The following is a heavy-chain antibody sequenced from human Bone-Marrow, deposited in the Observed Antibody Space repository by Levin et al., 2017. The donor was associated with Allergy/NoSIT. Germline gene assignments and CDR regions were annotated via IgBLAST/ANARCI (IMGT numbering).Heavy chain of an antibody. V-gene: IGHV3-48*02. Sequence: GGSLRLSCAASGFTFSRYSMNWVRQAPGRGLEWGSSISRSSSTISYAASVKGRFTIPRDNAKNSLYLQMNSLRDEDTAVYYCARPDCSGTSCYYFFDSWGQGTLVTVSS. CDR2: ISRSSSTI. J-gene: IGHJ4*02. CDR1: GFTFSRYS. D-gene: IGHD2-2*01. CDR3: ARPDCSGTSCYYFFDS.